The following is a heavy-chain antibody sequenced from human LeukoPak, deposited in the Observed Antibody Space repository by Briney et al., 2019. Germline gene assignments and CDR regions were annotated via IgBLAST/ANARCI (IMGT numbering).Heavy chain of an antibody. V-gene: IGHV3-30*03. J-gene: IGHJ4*02. CDR1: GFTFDRYG. Sequence: GRSLRLSCAAFGFTFDRYGMHWVRQAPGKGLEWVAAILFDGSEKHYADSVRGRFTVYRDNSKSTLFLEMNSLRTEDTAVYYCARGGGSSWYGGYFDYWGQGTLVTVSS. CDR3: ARGGGSSWYGGYFDY. CDR2: ILFDGSEK. D-gene: IGHD6-13*01.